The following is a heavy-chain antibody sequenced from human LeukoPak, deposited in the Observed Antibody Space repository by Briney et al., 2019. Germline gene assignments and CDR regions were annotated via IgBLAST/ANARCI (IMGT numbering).Heavy chain of an antibody. CDR1: GYTFSSYG. CDR3: ARDPVVVLVTISVYYGLDV. CDR2: ISGYNSNT. J-gene: IGHJ6*02. V-gene: IGHV1-18*01. D-gene: IGHD2-2*01. Sequence: ASVKVSCKASGYTFSSYGITWVRQAPGQGLEWMGWISGYNSNTNYSEKFQGRVTLTTDTSARTAYMELRSLRSDDTAVYFCARDPVVVLVTISVYYGLDVWAKGPRSPSP.